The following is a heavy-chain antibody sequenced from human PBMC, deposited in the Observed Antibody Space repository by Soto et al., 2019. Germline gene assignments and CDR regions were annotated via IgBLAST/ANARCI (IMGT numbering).Heavy chain of an antibody. V-gene: IGHV4-30-4*01. CDR3: AREKYIYGSFDY. J-gene: IGHJ4*02. CDR1: GGSISSGDYK. CDR2: IYYTGST. Sequence: LSLTCTVSGGSISSGDYKWSWIRQPPGKGLEWIGYIYYTGSTYYNPSLKSRVTISVDTSKNQFSLKLNSVTAADTAVYYCAREKYIYGSFDYWGQGTLVTVSS. D-gene: IGHD5-18*01.